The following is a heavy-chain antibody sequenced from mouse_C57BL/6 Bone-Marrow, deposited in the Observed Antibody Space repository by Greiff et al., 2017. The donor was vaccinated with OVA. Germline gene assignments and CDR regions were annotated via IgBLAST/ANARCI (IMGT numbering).Heavy chain of an antibody. D-gene: IGHD2-5*01. CDR1: GYTFTSYW. V-gene: IGHV1-69*01. CDR2: IDPSDSYT. J-gene: IGHJ4*01. Sequence: VQLKQPGAELVMPGASVKLSCKASGYTFTSYWMHWVKQRPGQGLELIGEIDPSDSYTNYNQKFKGKSTLTVDKSSSTAYMQLSSLTSEDSAVYYCARSNYDYYAMDYWGQGTSVTVSS. CDR3: ARSNYDYYAMDY.